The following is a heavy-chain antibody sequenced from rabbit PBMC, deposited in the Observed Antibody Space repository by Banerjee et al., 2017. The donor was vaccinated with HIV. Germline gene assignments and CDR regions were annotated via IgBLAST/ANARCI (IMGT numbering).Heavy chain of an antibody. CDR1: GFDFSRYY. Sequence: QSLEESGGDLVKPGASLTLTCKASGFDFSRYYMSWVRQAPGKGLEWIGDIDPIFGIAVYATWVNGRFTISSHNAQNTLYLQLNSLTAADTATYFCVREVAGKFNLWGPGTLVTVS. CDR3: VREVAGKFNL. CDR2: IDPIFGIA. V-gene: IGHV1S7*01. J-gene: IGHJ4*01. D-gene: IGHD4-1*01.